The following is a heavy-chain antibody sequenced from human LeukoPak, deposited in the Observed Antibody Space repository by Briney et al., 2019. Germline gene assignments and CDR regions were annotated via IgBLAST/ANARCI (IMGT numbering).Heavy chain of an antibody. V-gene: IGHV3-21*01. J-gene: IGHJ6*02. D-gene: IGHD2-2*02. CDR3: ARVNTRRYYYGMDV. CDR1: GFTFSSYS. CDR2: ISSSSSYI. Sequence: GGSLRLSCAASGFTFSSYSMNWVRQAPGKGLEWVSSISSSSSYIYYADSVKGRFTISRDNAKSSLYLQMNSLRAEDTAVYYCARVNTRRYYYGMDVWGQGTTVTVSS.